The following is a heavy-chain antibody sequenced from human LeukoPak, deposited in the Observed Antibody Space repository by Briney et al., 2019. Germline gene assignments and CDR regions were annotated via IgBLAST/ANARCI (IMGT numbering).Heavy chain of an antibody. CDR1: GFSFTNFA. J-gene: IGHJ5*02. V-gene: IGHV3-23*01. Sequence: GGSLRLSCEASGFSFTNFAMAWVRQAPGRGLEWVAGISGIGDNTFYTDSVKGRFTISRDNAKNSLYLQMNSLRAEDTAVYYCARDRSGLVAAAGTINWFDPWGQGTLVTVSS. CDR2: ISGIGDNT. CDR3: ARDRSGLVAAAGTINWFDP. D-gene: IGHD6-13*01.